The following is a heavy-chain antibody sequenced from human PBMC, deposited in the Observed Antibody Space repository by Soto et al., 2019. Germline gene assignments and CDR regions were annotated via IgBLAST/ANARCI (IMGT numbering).Heavy chain of an antibody. Sequence: QLQLQESGPGLVKPSETLSLTCTVSGGSISSSSYYRGWIRQPPGKGLEWIGSIYYSGSTYYNPSLKSRVTISVDTSKNQFSLKLSSVTAADTAVYYCARWGEGALGISPGFDYWVQGTLVTVSS. D-gene: IGHD3-16*01. CDR3: ARWGEGALGISPGFDY. V-gene: IGHV4-39*01. CDR2: IYYSGST. CDR1: GGSISSSSYY. J-gene: IGHJ4*02.